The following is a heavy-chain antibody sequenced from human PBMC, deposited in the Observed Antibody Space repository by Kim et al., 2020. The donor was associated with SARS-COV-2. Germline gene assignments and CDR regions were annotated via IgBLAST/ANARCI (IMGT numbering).Heavy chain of an antibody. CDR2: INPDSAGT. V-gene: IGHV1-2*02. CDR3: AREVQHSNSFDY. D-gene: IGHD2-21*01. Sequence: ASVKVSCKPSGFTLTDYYMHWVRQAPGQGLEWIGWINPDSAGTNYAPKFQGRVTVTRDTSINTAYMELTRLTSDDTAVYYFAREVQHSNSFDYWGQGTLVTVSS. CDR1: GFTLTDYY. J-gene: IGHJ4*02.